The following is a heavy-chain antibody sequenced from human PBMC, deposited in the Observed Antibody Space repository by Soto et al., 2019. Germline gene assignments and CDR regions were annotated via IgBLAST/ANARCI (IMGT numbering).Heavy chain of an antibody. D-gene: IGHD2-2*01. V-gene: IGHV3-30-3*01. CDR1: GFTFSSYG. Sequence: VQLVESGGGVVQPGRSLRLSCAASGFTFSSYGMHWVRQAPGKGLEWVAGISYDGSNKYYEDSVKGRFTISRDNSKHTLYLQMNILRAEDTAVYYCARDRYCSSTSCYAGNAFDIWGQGTMVTVSS. CDR2: ISYDGSNK. CDR3: ARDRYCSSTSCYAGNAFDI. J-gene: IGHJ3*02.